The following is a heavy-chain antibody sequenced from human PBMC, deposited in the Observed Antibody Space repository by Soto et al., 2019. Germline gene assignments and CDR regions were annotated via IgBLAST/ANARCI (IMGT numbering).Heavy chain of an antibody. J-gene: IGHJ4*02. CDR3: ARDRTTDYGGNSGHFDY. D-gene: IGHD4-17*01. V-gene: IGHV1-69*12. CDR2: IIPIFGTA. CDR1: GGTFSSYA. Sequence: QVQLVQSGAEVKKPGSSVKVSCKASGGTFSSYAISWVRQAPGQGLEWMGGIIPIFGTANYAQKFQGRVTITAAEATSTAYMELSSLRSEDTAVYYCARDRTTDYGGNSGHFDYWGQGTLVTVSS.